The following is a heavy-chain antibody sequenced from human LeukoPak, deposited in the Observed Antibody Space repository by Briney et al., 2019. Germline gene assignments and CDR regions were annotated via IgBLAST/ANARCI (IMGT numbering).Heavy chain of an antibody. Sequence: GGSLRLSCAASGFTFSSYAMNWVRQAPGKGLEWVSTISDSGDWAQYADSMKGRFTISRDNSKNTLHLVMNSLRAEDTAVYYCATRDPCSGGSCYGLGYWGQGTLVTVSS. CDR2: ISDSGDWA. J-gene: IGHJ4*02. V-gene: IGHV3-23*01. D-gene: IGHD2-15*01. CDR3: ATRDPCSGGSCYGLGY. CDR1: GFTFSSYA.